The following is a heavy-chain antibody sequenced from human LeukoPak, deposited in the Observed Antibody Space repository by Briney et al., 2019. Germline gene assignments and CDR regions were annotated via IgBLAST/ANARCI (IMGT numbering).Heavy chain of an antibody. CDR2: IKQDGSEK. J-gene: IGHJ5*02. V-gene: IGHV3-7*01. CDR1: GVTFSSYW. D-gene: IGHD2-2*01. Sequence: GGSLRLSCAASGVTFSSYWMTWVRQAPGKGLEWVANIKQDGSEKYYVDSVKGRFTISRDNAKNSLYLQMNSLRAEDTAVYYCAKALGYCSTTSCYNWFDPWGQGTLVTVSS. CDR3: AKALGYCSTTSCYNWFDP.